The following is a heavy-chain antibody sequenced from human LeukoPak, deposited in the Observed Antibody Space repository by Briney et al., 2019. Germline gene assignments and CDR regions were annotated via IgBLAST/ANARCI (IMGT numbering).Heavy chain of an antibody. CDR1: GFTFSSYG. Sequence: GGTLRLSCAASGFTFSSYGMHWVRQAPGKGLEWVAFIRYDGSNKYYADSVKGRFTISRDNSKNTLYLQMNSLRAEDTAVYYCAKDRGASMGDAFDIWGQGTMVTVSS. J-gene: IGHJ3*02. CDR2: IRYDGSNK. V-gene: IGHV3-30*02. D-gene: IGHD2/OR15-2a*01. CDR3: AKDRGASMGDAFDI.